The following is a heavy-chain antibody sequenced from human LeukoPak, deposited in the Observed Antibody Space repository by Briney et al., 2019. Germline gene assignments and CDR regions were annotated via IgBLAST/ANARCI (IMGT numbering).Heavy chain of an antibody. V-gene: IGHV3-23*01. CDR2: ISGSGGST. Sequence: QSGGSLRLSCAASGFTFSSYAMSWVRQAPGKGLEWVSAISGSGGSTYYADSVKGRFTISRVNSKNTLYLQMNSLRAEDTAVYYCAKEFMVRGVMDYWGQGTLVTVSS. J-gene: IGHJ4*02. D-gene: IGHD3-10*01. CDR3: AKEFMVRGVMDY. CDR1: GFTFSSYA.